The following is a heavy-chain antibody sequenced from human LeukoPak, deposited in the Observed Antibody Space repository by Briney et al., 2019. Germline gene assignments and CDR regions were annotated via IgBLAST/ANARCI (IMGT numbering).Heavy chain of an antibody. CDR3: ARDPTTVVTVSYYFDD. D-gene: IGHD4-23*01. Sequence: SETLSLTCAVSGGPFSVYFWNWIRQPPGKPLEWIGEINDRGITNYNPSLKSRVTISVDTSRNQFSLKLTSVTAADTAVYYCARDPTTVVTVSYYFDDWGQGTLVTVSS. CDR1: GGPFSVYF. V-gene: IGHV4-34*01. CDR2: INDRGIT. J-gene: IGHJ4*02.